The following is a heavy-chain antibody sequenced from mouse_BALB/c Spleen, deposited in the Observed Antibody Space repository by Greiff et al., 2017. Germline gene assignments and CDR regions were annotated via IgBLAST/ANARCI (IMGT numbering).Heavy chain of an antibody. CDR1: GYTFTDYW. Sequence: VQLQQPGAELVMPGASVKMSCKASGYTFTDYWMHWVKQRPGQGLEWIGAIDTSDSYTSYNQKFKGKATLTVDESSSTAYMQLSSLTSEDSAVYYCARDYYGSMCAYWGQGTLVTVSA. CDR3: ARDYYGSMCAY. D-gene: IGHD1-1*01. V-gene: IGHV1-69*01. J-gene: IGHJ3*01. CDR2: IDTSDSYT.